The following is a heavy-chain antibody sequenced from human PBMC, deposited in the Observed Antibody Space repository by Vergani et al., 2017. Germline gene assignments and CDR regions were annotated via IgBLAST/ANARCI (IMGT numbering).Heavy chain of an antibody. Sequence: EVQLVESGGGLVQPGGSLKLSCSASGFTFSSYAMNWVRQAPGKGLEYVSAISSNGGSTYYADSVKGRFTISRDNSKNTMYLKMSSLRAEDTAVYYCVKGEEYYGDYAYLDDAFDIWGQGTMVTVSS. V-gene: IGHV3-64D*06. J-gene: IGHJ3*02. CDR3: VKGEEYYGDYAYLDDAFDI. CDR2: ISSNGGST. D-gene: IGHD4-17*01. CDR1: GFTFSSYA.